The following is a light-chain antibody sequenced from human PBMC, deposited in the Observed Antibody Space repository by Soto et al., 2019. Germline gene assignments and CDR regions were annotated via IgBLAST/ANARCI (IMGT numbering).Light chain of an antibody. V-gene: IGLV2-8*01. J-gene: IGLJ2*01. CDR2: DVS. Sequence: QSALTQPPSASGSPGQSVTISCTGTSSDVGDYKFVSWYQQHPGKAPKLLIYDVSRRPSGVPDRFSGSKSGNTASLTVSGLQAEDEADYYCSSYAGNNNVVFGGGTKLTVL. CDR3: SSYAGNNNVV. CDR1: SSDVGDYKF.